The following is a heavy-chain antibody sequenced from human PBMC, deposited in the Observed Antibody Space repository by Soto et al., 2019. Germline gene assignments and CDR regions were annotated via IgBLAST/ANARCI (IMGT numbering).Heavy chain of an antibody. J-gene: IGHJ5*02. CDR3: ARVDNIVAVKWFDP. Sequence: SETLSLTCAVSGYSISSGYYWGWIRQPPGKGLEWIGSVHYSGSTHYNPSLKSRVTISIDTSKNQISLKLTSVTAADTAVYYCARVDNIVAVKWFDPWGQGTLVTVSS. V-gene: IGHV4-38-2*01. CDR2: VHYSGST. CDR1: GYSISSGYY. D-gene: IGHD6-13*01.